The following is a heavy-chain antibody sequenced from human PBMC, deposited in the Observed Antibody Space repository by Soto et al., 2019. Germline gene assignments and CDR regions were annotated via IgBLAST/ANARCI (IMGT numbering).Heavy chain of an antibody. V-gene: IGHV4-34*01. D-gene: IGHD2-2*02. J-gene: IGHJ4*02. CDR2: INHSGST. Sequence: SETLSLTCAVYGGSFSGYYWSWIRQPPGKGLEWIGEINHSGSTNYNPSLKSRVTISVDTSKNQFSLKLSSVTAADTAVYYCAESKGYQLLYGYWGQGALVTVSS. CDR3: AESKGYQLLYGY. CDR1: GGSFSGYY.